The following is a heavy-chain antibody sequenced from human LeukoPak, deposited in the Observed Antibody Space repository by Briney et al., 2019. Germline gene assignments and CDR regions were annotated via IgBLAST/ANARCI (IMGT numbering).Heavy chain of an antibody. J-gene: IGHJ4*02. V-gene: IGHV1-8*01. CDR2: MNPNSGNT. CDR1: GYTFTSYD. Sequence: GASVKVSCKASGYTFTSYDINWVRQATGQGLEWMGWMNPNSGNTGYAKKLQGRVTMTRNTSISTAYMELSSLRSGDTAVYYCAKYYYYDSSAITDWGQGTLVTVSS. CDR3: AKYYYYDSSAITD. D-gene: IGHD3-22*01.